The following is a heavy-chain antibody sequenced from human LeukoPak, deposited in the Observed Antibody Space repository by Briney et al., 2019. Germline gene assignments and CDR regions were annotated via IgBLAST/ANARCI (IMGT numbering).Heavy chain of an antibody. CDR1: GFTFSSYW. Sequence: PGGSLRLSCAASGFTFSSYWMHWVRQAPGKGLVWVSRINSDGSSTSYADSVKGRFTISRDNAKNTLYLQMNKLRPEDTATYYCASAKVELGQRAYNWFDPWGQGTLVTVSS. J-gene: IGHJ5*02. V-gene: IGHV3-74*01. CDR2: INSDGSST. D-gene: IGHD1/OR15-1a*01. CDR3: ASAKVELGQRAYNWFDP.